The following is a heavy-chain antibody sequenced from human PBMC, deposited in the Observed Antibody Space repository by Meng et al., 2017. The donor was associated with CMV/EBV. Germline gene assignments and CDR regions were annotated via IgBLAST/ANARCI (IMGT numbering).Heavy chain of an antibody. J-gene: IGHJ4*02. Sequence: SQTLSLTCAVYGGSFSGYYWSWIRQPPGKGLEWIGEINHSGSTNYNPSLKSRVTISVDTSKNQSSLKLSSVTAADTAVYYCARGAHCSSTSCYNIWGQGTLVTVSS. D-gene: IGHD2-2*01. V-gene: IGHV4-34*01. CDR1: GGSFSGYY. CDR2: INHSGST. CDR3: ARGAHCSSTSCYNI.